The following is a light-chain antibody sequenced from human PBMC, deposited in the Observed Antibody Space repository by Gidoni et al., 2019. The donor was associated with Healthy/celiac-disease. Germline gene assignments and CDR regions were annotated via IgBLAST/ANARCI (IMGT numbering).Light chain of an antibody. CDR2: KAS. CDR1: QSISSW. V-gene: IGKV1-5*03. J-gene: IGKJ1*01. Sequence: DIQITQSPSTLSASVGDRVTITCRASQSISSWLAGYQQKPGKAPKLLIYKASSLESGVPSRFSGSGYGTEFTLTISSLQPDDFATYYCQQYNSYLGTFGQGTKVEIK. CDR3: QQYNSYLGT.